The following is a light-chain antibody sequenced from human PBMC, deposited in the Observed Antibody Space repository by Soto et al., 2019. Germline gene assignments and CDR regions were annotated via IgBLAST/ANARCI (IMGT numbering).Light chain of an antibody. J-gene: IGLJ2*01. CDR3: QSADSSGTYPV. CDR1: ALPKQF. CDR2: KDS. Sequence: SSELTQSPSVSVSPGQTARITCSGDALPKQFAYWYQQKPGQVPVIVIHKDSERPSGIPDRFSGSSSGTTVTLTISGVQAEDEADYYCQSADSSGTYPVFGGGTKLTVL. V-gene: IGLV3-25*02.